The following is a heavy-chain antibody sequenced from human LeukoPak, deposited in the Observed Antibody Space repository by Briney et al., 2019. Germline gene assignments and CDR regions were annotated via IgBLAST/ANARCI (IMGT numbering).Heavy chain of an antibody. V-gene: IGHV1-2*02. CDR3: ARDRNLNWFDP. Sequence: GASVKVSCKASGYTFTDYYIHWVRQAPRQGLEWMGWINPNSGGTNYAQKFQGRVTMTRDTSISTAYMELSRLRSDDTAVYYCARDRNLNWFDPWGQGTVVTVSS. J-gene: IGHJ5*02. CDR2: INPNSGGT. CDR1: GYTFTDYY.